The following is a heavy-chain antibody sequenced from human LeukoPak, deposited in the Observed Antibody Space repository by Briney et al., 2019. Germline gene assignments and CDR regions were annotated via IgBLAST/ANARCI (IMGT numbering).Heavy chain of an antibody. CDR2: ISGSGGST. CDR3: AKASGVIVVVSPEDY. Sequence: GGSLRLSCAASGFTSSSYAMSWVRQAPGKGLEWVSAISGSGGSTYYADSVKGRFTISRDNSKNTLYLQMNSLRAEDTAVYYCAKASGVIVVVSPEDYWGQGTLVTVSS. V-gene: IGHV3-23*01. J-gene: IGHJ4*02. CDR1: GFTSSSYA. D-gene: IGHD3-22*01.